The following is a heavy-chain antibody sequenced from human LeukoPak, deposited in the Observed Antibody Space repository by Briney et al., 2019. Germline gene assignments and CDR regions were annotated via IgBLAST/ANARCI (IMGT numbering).Heavy chain of an antibody. D-gene: IGHD1-1*01. Sequence: GSLRLSCAASGFTFSSYWMHWVRQAPGKGLVWVSLIKSDGSTNYADSVKGRFTISRDNAKNTLYLQMNSLRAEDTAVYYCARDRGYTFDIWGQGTMLPVSS. CDR2: IKSDGST. V-gene: IGHV3-74*01. CDR3: ARDRGYTFDI. J-gene: IGHJ3*02. CDR1: GFTFSSYW.